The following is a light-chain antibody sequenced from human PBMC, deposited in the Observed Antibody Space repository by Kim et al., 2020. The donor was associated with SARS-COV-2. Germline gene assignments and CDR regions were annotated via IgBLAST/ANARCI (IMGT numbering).Light chain of an antibody. CDR1: QGIDNY. Sequence: DIQMTQSPSFVSASVGDRVTITCRASQGIDNYLAWYQEKPGKVPKLLIYAASNLQSGVPSRFSGSGSGTDFTLTISSLQPEDFATYYCQQAKYFPYTFAQGTKLEIK. V-gene: IGKV1-12*01. CDR3: QQAKYFPYT. CDR2: AAS. J-gene: IGKJ2*01.